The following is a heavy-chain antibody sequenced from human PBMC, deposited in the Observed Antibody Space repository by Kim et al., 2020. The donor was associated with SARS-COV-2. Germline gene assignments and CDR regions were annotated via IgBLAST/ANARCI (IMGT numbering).Heavy chain of an antibody. D-gene: IGHD3-3*01. CDR2: IIPIFGTA. CDR1: GGTFSSYA. V-gene: IGHV1-69*13. CDR3: TIFGVVIIHGWFDP. J-gene: IGHJ5*02. Sequence: SVKVSCKASGGTFSSYAISWVRQAPGQGLEWMGGIIPIFGTANYAQKFQGRVTITADESTSTAYMELSSLRSEDTAVYYCTIFGVVIIHGWFDPWGQGTLVTVSS.